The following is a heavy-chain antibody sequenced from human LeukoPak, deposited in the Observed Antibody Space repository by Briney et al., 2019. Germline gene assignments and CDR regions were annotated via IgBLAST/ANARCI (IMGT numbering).Heavy chain of an antibody. J-gene: IGHJ5*02. CDR1: GYTLTELS. Sequence: GASVKVSCKVSGYTLTELSMHWVRQAPGKGLEWMGGFDPEDGETIYAQKFQGRVTMTEDTSTDTAYMELSSLRSEDTAVYYCATIPPTVTTEGPWGQGTLVTVSS. CDR2: FDPEDGET. CDR3: ATIPPTVTTEGP. D-gene: IGHD4-17*01. V-gene: IGHV1-24*01.